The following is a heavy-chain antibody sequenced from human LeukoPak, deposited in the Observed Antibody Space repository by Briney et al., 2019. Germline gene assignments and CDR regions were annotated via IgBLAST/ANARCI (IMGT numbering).Heavy chain of an antibody. Sequence: GGSLRLSCAASGFTFSSYGMHWVRQAPGKGLEWVALISYDGSNKYYADSVKGRFTISRDNSKNTLYLQMNSLRAEDTAVYYCAKASGYYGSGSYYNLPDYWGQGTLVTVSS. V-gene: IGHV3-30*18. CDR1: GFTFSSYG. CDR3: AKASGYYGSGSYYNLPDY. J-gene: IGHJ4*02. CDR2: ISYDGSNK. D-gene: IGHD3-10*01.